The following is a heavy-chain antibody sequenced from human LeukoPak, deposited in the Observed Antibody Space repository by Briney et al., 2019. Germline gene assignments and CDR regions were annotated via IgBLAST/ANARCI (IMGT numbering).Heavy chain of an antibody. CDR2: IKQDGSEK. V-gene: IGHV3-7*01. D-gene: IGHD3-22*01. CDR1: GFTFSSYW. J-gene: IGHJ6*02. CDR3: ARVIVDYYGMDV. Sequence: GGSLRLSCAAPGFTFSSYWMSWVRQAPGKGLEWVANIKQDGSEKYYVDSVKGRFTISRDNAKNSLYLQMNSLRAEDTAVYYCARVIVDYYGMDVWGQGTTVTVSS.